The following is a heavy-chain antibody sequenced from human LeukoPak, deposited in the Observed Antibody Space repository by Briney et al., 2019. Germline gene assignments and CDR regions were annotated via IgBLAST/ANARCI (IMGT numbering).Heavy chain of an antibody. J-gene: IGHJ6*04. D-gene: IGHD3-10*02. CDR2: INSDGSST. CDR3: AELGITMIGGV. Sequence: PGGSLRLSCAASGFTFSSYWMHWVRQAPGKGLVWVSRINSDGSSTSYADSVKGRFTISRDNAKNSLYLQMNSLRAEDTAVYYCAELGITMIGGVWGKGTTVIISS. V-gene: IGHV3-74*01. CDR1: GFTFSSYW.